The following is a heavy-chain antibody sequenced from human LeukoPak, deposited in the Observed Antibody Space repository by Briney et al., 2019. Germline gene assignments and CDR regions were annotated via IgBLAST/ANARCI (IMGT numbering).Heavy chain of an antibody. CDR1: GYSFTTYW. CDR3: VRPAASGWYDS. J-gene: IGHJ5*01. V-gene: IGHV5-51*01. Sequence: GESLKISCKGSGYSFTTYWIGWVRQMPGKDLEWLAIINPGDSDTRYSPSFQGQVTISADKSISTAYLQWSSLKASDSAMYYCVRPAASGWYDSWDQGTLVTVSS. D-gene: IGHD1-26*01. CDR2: INPGDSDT.